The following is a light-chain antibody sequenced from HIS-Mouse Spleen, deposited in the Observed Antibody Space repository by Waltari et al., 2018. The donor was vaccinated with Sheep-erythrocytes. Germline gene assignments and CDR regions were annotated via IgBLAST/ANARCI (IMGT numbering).Light chain of an antibody. CDR1: KLGDQY. V-gene: IGLV3-1*01. Sequence: SYELTQPPSVSVSPGQTASITCSGDKLGDQYACRYQQKPGQSPVLVIYQDSKRPSGIPERFSGSNSGNTATLTISGTQAMDEADYYCQAWDSSTAWNVVFGGGTKLTVL. J-gene: IGLJ2*01. CDR3: QAWDSSTAWNVV. CDR2: QDS.